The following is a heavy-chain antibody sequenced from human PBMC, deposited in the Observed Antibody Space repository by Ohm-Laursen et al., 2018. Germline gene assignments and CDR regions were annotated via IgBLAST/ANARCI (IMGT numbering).Heavy chain of an antibody. J-gene: IGHJ4*02. CDR1: GFTFSDYY. D-gene: IGHD1-26*01. V-gene: IGHV3-11*01. Sequence: SLRLSCAASGFTFSDYYMTWIRQAPGKGLEWVSHISSSGTTIYYADSVKGRFTISRDNAKNSLYLQMDSLRAEDTAIYYCAREGYYGFDYWGQGVLVTVSS. CDR3: AREGYYGFDY. CDR2: ISSSGTTI.